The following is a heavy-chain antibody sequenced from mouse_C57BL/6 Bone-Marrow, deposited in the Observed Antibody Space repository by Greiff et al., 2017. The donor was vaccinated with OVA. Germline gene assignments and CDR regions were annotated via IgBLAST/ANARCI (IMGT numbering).Heavy chain of an antibody. CDR2: IYPGSGST. V-gene: IGHV1-55*01. Sequence: VQLQQPGAELVKPGASVKMSCKASGYTFTSYWVTWVKQRPGQGLEWIGDIYPGSGSTNYNEKFKSKATLTVDTSSSTAYMQLSSLTSEDSAVYYCARSPYWYFDVWGTGTTVTVSS. J-gene: IGHJ1*03. CDR1: GYTFTSYW. CDR3: ARSPYWYFDV.